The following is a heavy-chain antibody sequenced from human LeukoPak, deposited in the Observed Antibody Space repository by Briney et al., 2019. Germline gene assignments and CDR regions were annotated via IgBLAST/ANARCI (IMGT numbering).Heavy chain of an antibody. CDR3: ARADNLGYYYYYMDV. D-gene: IGHD1-14*01. Sequence: SQTLSLTCTVSGGSISSGDYYWSWIRQPPGKGLEWIGYIYYSGSIYYNPSLKSRVTISVDTSKNQFSLKLSSVTAADTAVYYCARADNLGYYYYYMDVWGKGTTVTVSS. CDR2: IYYSGSI. CDR1: GGSISSGDYY. V-gene: IGHV4-30-4*08. J-gene: IGHJ6*03.